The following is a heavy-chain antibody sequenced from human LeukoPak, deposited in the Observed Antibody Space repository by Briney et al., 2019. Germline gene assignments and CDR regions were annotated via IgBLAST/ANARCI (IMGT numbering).Heavy chain of an antibody. CDR2: ISSSSSYI. CDR1: GFTFSSYA. Sequence: GGSLRLSCAASGFTFSSYAMHWVRQAPGKGLEWVSSISSSSSYIYYADSVKGRFTISRDNAKNSLYLQMNSLRAEDTAVYYCARGGTVTSTLYYYGMDVWGQGTTVTVSS. CDR3: ARGGTVTSTLYYYGMDV. D-gene: IGHD4-17*01. J-gene: IGHJ6*02. V-gene: IGHV3-21*01.